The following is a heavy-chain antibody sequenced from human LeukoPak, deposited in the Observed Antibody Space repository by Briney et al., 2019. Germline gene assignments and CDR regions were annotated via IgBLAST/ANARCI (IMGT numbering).Heavy chain of an antibody. Sequence: ASVKVSCKASGYTFTGYYMHWVRQAPGQGLEWMGWINPNSGGTNYAQKFQGRVTMTRDTSISTAYMELSRLRSDDTAVYYCASDIVCSSTSCYRWFDPWGQGTLVTVSS. J-gene: IGHJ5*02. CDR1: GYTFTGYY. V-gene: IGHV1-2*02. CDR3: ASDIVCSSTSCYRWFDP. D-gene: IGHD2-2*01. CDR2: INPNSGGT.